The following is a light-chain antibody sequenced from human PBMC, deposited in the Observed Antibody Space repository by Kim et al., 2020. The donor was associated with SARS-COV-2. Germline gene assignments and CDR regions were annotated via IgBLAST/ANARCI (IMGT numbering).Light chain of an antibody. CDR3: CSYAGNYIWV. V-gene: IGLV2-11*01. CDR2: DVS. Sequence: QSALTQPRSVSGSPGQSVTISCTGTSSDVGGYKYVSWYLQHPGKAPKVVIYDVSQRPSGVPDRFSGSKSGNTASLTISGLQAEDEADYYCCSYAGNYIWVFGGGTKLTVL. CDR1: SSDVGGYKY. J-gene: IGLJ3*02.